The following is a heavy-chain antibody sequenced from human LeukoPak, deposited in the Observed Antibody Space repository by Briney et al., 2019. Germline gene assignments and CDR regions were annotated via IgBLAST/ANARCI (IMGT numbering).Heavy chain of an antibody. V-gene: IGHV5-51*01. CDR2: IYPGDSDT. CDR3: ARHSVPSGSFLVFDY. Sequence: GESLKISCKASGYSFATNWIGWVRQMPVKGLEWMGIIYPGDSDTRYSPSFQGQVTISADKSISTAYLQWNSLEASDTAMYYCARHSVPSGSFLVFDYWGQGTLVTVSS. J-gene: IGHJ4*02. D-gene: IGHD1-26*01. CDR1: GYSFATNW.